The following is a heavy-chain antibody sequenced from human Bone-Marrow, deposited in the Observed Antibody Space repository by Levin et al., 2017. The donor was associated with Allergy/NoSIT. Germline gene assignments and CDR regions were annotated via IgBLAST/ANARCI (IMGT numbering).Heavy chain of an antibody. CDR2: ISGSGDFT. Sequence: LSLTCAASGFTFSDYYMSWIRQAPGKGLDWVSYISGSGDFTSYADSVKGRVTISRDNAKNLLSLQMHSLRAEDTAVYYCTKSTPGDLSGSEDWGQGTLVTVSS. V-gene: IGHV3-11*03. J-gene: IGHJ4*02. CDR1: GFTFSDYY. CDR3: TKSTPGDLSGSED. D-gene: IGHD3-16*02.